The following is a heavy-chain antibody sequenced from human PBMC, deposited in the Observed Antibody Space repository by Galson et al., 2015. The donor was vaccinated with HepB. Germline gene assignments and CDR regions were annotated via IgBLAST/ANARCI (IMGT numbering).Heavy chain of an antibody. CDR2: INPSGGSI. D-gene: IGHD6-13*01. Sequence: SVKVSCKASGYTFTSYYMHWVRQAPGQGLEWMGIINPSGGSISYAQKFQGRVTMTRDTSTSTVYMELSSLRSEDTAVYYCARDNLIEQDIAAPISNYFDYWGQGTLVTVSS. CDR3: ARDNLIEQDIAAPISNYFDY. V-gene: IGHV1-46*01. CDR1: GYTFTSYY. J-gene: IGHJ4*02.